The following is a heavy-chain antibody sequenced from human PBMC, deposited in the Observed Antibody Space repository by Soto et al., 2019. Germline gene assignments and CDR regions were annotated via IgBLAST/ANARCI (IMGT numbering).Heavy chain of an antibody. V-gene: IGHV2-5*01. D-gene: IGHD3-22*01. J-gene: IGHJ5*02. Sequence: GPPLVNPTQTLTLTCPFSGFSLTTDGMAVGWIRQPPGKALEWLALIYWNDDKRYSPSLRNRLTITRDTSKNQVVLTMINMDPVDTATYYCAHRPGYYDSSAPYRWGQGTLVTVSS. CDR1: GFSLTTDGMA. CDR3: AHRPGYYDSSAPYR. CDR2: IYWNDDK.